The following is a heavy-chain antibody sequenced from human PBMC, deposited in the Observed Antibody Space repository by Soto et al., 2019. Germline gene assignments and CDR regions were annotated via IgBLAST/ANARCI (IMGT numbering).Heavy chain of an antibody. V-gene: IGHV1-69*01. CDR2: ISPVSDTP. D-gene: IGHD3-10*02. CDR1: EGTFSSFV. Sequence: QVQLVQSGAEVKKPGSSVKVSCKASEGTFSSFVISWVRQAPGQGPEWMGEISPVSDTPNSAQRFHRRVTITADESTSTVYMELKTLRPEDTAVYYCARAPGDSYVPYFDYWGQGTLVSVSS. CDR3: ARAPGDSYVPYFDY. J-gene: IGHJ4*02.